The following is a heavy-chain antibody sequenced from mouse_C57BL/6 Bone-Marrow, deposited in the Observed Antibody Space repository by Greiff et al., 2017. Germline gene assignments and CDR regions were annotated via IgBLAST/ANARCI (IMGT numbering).Heavy chain of an antibody. CDR3: ARGITTVVGDY. CDR1: GFTFSSYG. D-gene: IGHD1-1*01. Sequence: EVQRVESGGDLVKPGGSLKLSCEASGFTFSSYGMSWVRQTPDKRLAWVATISSGGSYTYYPDSVKGRFTISRDNAKNTLYLQMSSLKSEDTAMYYCARGITTVVGDYWGQGTTLTVSS. J-gene: IGHJ2*01. V-gene: IGHV5-6*01. CDR2: ISSGGSYT.